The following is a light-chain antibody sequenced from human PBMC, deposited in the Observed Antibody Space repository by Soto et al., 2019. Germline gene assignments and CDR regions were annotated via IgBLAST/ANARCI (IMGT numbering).Light chain of an antibody. CDR2: GAS. CDR1: QSISSSY. V-gene: IGKV3-20*01. CDR3: QQYASSTYT. J-gene: IGKJ2*01. Sequence: EIAWTESPGPLSLSPGERATLSCRPSQSISSSYSAWYQQKPGQAPSLLIYGASRRATGIPDRFSGRESGTDVTLTITTLEEEDAAVYFCQQYASSTYTFGQGTKVDIK.